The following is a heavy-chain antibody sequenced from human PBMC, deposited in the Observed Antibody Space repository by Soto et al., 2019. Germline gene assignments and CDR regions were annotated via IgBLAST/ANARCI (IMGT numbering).Heavy chain of an antibody. D-gene: IGHD3-16*02. Sequence: SETLSLTCTVSGGSISSYYWSWIRQPPGKGLEWIGYIHYSGSTNYNPSLKSRVTISVDTSKNQFSLKLSSVTAADTAVYYCARENYDYVWGSYRQYNWFDPWGQGTLVTVSS. CDR2: IHYSGST. CDR1: GGSISSYY. CDR3: ARENYDYVWGSYRQYNWFDP. V-gene: IGHV4-59*01. J-gene: IGHJ5*02.